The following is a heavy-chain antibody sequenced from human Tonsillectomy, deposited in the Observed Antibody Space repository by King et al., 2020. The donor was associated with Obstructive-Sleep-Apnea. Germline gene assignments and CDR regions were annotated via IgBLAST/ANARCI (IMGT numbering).Heavy chain of an antibody. J-gene: IGHJ3*02. CDR1: GFTFSSYS. CDR2: ISSSSSSI. D-gene: IGHD4-23*01. CDR3: ARDWSTVVTIHDAFDI. V-gene: IGHV3-21*01. Sequence: VQLVESGGGLVKPGGSLRLSCAASGFTFSSYSMNWVRQAPGKGLVGVSSISSSSSSIYYADSVKDRFTISGDNAKNSLYLQMHSLRAEDTAVNYCARDWSTVVTIHDAFDIWGQGTMVTVSS.